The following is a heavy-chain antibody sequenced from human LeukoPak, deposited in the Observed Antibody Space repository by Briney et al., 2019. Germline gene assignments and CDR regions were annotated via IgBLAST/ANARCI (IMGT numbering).Heavy chain of an antibody. V-gene: IGHV4-30-4*08. Sequence: PSETLSLTCTVSGGSIRSGDYYWSWGRQPPGEGVEWIGYIYYSGTTYYNPSLKSRVTISVNTSKNQFSLKLSSVTAADTAVYYCARSQHYDFWSGYTPFDPWGQGTLVTVSS. D-gene: IGHD3-3*01. J-gene: IGHJ5*02. CDR2: IYYSGTT. CDR3: ARSQHYDFWSGYTPFDP. CDR1: GGSIRSGDYY.